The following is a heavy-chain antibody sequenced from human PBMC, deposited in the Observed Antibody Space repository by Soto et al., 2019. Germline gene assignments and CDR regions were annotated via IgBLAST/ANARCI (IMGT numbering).Heavy chain of an antibody. J-gene: IGHJ5*02. CDR2: INPDNGNT. V-gene: IGHV1-3*01. Sequence: ASVKVSCKASGYTFTRYTLNWVRKAPGRRLEWMGWINPDNGNTKTSQKFQDRVIITRDTSASTAYMDLSSLRSEDTAVYYCARSIATGQLDPWGQGTLVTVSS. CDR1: GYTFTRYT. D-gene: IGHD6-6*01. CDR3: ARSIATGQLDP.